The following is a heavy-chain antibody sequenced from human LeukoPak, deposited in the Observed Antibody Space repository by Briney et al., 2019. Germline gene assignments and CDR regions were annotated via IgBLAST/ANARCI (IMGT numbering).Heavy chain of an antibody. D-gene: IGHD2-2*01. V-gene: IGHV4-31*02. CDR1: GFIFSNYW. Sequence: LRLSCTASGFIFSNYWMSWVRQAPGKGLEWIGYIYYSGSTYYNPSLKSRLTISVDTSKNQFSLKLSSVTAADTAVYYCARAPFIPAAIDYWGQGTLVTVSS. CDR3: ARAPFIPAAIDY. CDR2: IYYSGST. J-gene: IGHJ4*02.